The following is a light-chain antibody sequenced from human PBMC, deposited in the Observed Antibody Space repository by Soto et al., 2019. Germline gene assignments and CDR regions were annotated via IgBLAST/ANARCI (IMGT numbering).Light chain of an antibody. Sequence: DIQMTQSPSSVSASVGDRVTLTCRASQGISSRLAWYQQKPGKAPKLLIYASSSLQSGVPSRFSGSGSGTHFTLTISSLQPEDSATYYCLQSDSFPHTFGQGTKLEIK. J-gene: IGKJ2*01. CDR3: LQSDSFPHT. CDR2: ASS. CDR1: QGISSR. V-gene: IGKV1-12*01.